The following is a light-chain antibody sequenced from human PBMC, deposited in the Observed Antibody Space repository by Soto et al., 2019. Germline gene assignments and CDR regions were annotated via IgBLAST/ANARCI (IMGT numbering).Light chain of an antibody. V-gene: IGKV1-5*01. CDR1: QRIQTW. CDR2: DAS. CDR3: QQYESYPYT. Sequence: DIQMTQSPSTLSASVGDRVTISCRASQRIQTWLAWYQQRLCKAPNLLIFDASDLASGVSSRLSGSGAGAEFTLTISSLQADDFATYYCQQYESYPYTSGRGTRLEIK. J-gene: IGKJ2*01.